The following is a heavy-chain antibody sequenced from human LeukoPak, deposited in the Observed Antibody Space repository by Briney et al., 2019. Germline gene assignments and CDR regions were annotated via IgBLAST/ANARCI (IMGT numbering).Heavy chain of an antibody. CDR1: EFTFNNAW. Sequence: NPGGPLRLSCAASEFTFNNAWMSWVRQAPGKGVEWIGRIKSDGGTTDYAAPVKGRFTISRDDSKNTLYLQMNSLKAEDTAVYYCTTDLGDYGDYVRCWGQGTLVTVSS. CDR2: IKSDGGTT. V-gene: IGHV3-15*01. J-gene: IGHJ4*02. CDR3: TTDLGDYGDYVRC. D-gene: IGHD4-17*01.